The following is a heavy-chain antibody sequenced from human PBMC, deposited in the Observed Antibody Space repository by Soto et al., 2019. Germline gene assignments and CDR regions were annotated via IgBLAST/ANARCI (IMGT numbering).Heavy chain of an antibody. CDR3: ARAHCSSTSFYRVWVYYYYLDV. CDR1: GFTFSDYY. Sequence: QVQLVESGGGLVKPGGSLRLSCAASGFTFSDYYMSWIRQAPEKGLEWVSYISSSGSTIYYTDTVKGRFTISRDNAKNSLYLKMNSLRAEYAAVYYCARAHCSSTSFYRVWVYYYYLDVLVKGTTVTGSS. D-gene: IGHD2-2*01. CDR2: ISSSGSTI. V-gene: IGHV3-11*01. J-gene: IGHJ6*03.